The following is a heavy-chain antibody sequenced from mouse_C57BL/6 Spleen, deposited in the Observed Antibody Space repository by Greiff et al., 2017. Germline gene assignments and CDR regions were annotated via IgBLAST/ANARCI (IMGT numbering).Heavy chain of an antibody. CDR2: IDPANGNT. D-gene: IGHD1-1*01. V-gene: IGHV14-3*01. CDR3: ARSGSSSYDYAMDY. J-gene: IGHJ4*01. CDR1: GFNIKNTY. Sequence: VQLQQSVAELVRPGASVKLSCTASGFNIKNTYMPWVKQRPEQGLEWIGRIDPANGNTKYAPKFQGKATITAYTSSNTAYLQLSSLTSEDTVLYSCARSGSSSYDYAMDYWGQGTSVTVSS.